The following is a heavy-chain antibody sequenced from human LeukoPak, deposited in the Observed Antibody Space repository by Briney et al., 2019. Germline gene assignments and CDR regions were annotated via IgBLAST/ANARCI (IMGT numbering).Heavy chain of an antibody. D-gene: IGHD3-10*01. CDR2: IYSGGST. CDR3: ARDVLWFGELFKPRVGDYYYGMDV. J-gene: IGHJ6*02. CDR1: GFTVSSNY. V-gene: IGHV3-66*01. Sequence: LAGGSLRLSCAASGFTVSSNYMSWVRQAPGKGLEWVSVIYSGGSTYYADSVKGRFTISRDNSKNTLYLQMNSLRAEDTAVYYCARDVLWFGELFKPRVGDYYYGMDVWGQGTTVTVSS.